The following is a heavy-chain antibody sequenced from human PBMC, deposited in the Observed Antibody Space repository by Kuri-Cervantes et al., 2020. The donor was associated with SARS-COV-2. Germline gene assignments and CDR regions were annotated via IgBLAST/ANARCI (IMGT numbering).Heavy chain of an antibody. J-gene: IGHJ6*02. CDR2: INADNDNT. Sequence: ASVLVSCKAYGYTFTSNAMHWVRQAPGQRLEWMGWINADNDNTKYSQKFQGRVSITRDTSASTAYMELGSLRSEDTAVYYCARVQRGDSYYYGMDVWGQGTTVTVSS. CDR1: GYTFTSNA. V-gene: IGHV1-3*01. CDR3: ARVQRGDSYYYGMDV. D-gene: IGHD2-21*02.